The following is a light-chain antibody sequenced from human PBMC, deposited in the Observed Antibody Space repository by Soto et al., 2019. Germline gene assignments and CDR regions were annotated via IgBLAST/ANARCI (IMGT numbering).Light chain of an antibody. Sequence: QSALTQPPSVSGSPGQSVTISCTGTSSDVGGYNYVAWYQQHPGKAPKVMIYDVSKRPSGVPDRFSGSKSGNTASLTISGLQAEDEADYYCCSNAGNLKVFGTGTQVTVL. J-gene: IGLJ1*01. CDR3: CSNAGNLKV. CDR1: SSDVGGYNY. V-gene: IGLV2-11*01. CDR2: DVS.